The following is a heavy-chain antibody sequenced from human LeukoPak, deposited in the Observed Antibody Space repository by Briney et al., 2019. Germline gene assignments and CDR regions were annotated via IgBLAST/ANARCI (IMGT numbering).Heavy chain of an antibody. J-gene: IGHJ4*02. D-gene: IGHD3-10*01. V-gene: IGHV4-59*01. CDR2: IYYSGST. Sequence: SKTLSLTCTVSGGSISSFYWSWIRQPPGKGLEWIGYIYYSGSTNYNPSLKSRVTISVDTSKNQFSLKLSSVTAADTAVYYCAREDYGSGSYFDYWGQGTLVTVSS. CDR1: GGSISSFY. CDR3: AREDYGSGSYFDY.